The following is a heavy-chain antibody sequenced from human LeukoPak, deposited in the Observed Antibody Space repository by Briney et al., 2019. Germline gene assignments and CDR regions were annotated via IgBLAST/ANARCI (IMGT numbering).Heavy chain of an antibody. V-gene: IGHV6-1*01. J-gene: IGHJ4*02. CDR1: GDSVSSNTAA. CDR2: TFYRSKWNY. CDR3: ARDPSGDQGLDH. Sequence: SQTLSLTCAVSGDSVSSNTAAWYWIRQSPSRGLEWLGRTFYRSKWNYEYAVSVRTRITITVDTSKNQFSLQLRSVTPEDTAVYYCARDPSGDQGLDHWGQGTLVTVSS. D-gene: IGHD3-16*01.